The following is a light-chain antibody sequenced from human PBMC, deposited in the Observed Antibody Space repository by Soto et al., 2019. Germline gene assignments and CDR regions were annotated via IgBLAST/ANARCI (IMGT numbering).Light chain of an antibody. CDR3: CSYAGSSTWV. CDR1: SSDVGSYNL. CDR2: EGS. V-gene: IGLV2-23*01. J-gene: IGLJ3*02. Sequence: QSVLTQPASVSGSPGQSITISCTGTSSDVGSYNLVSWYQQHPGKAPKVMIYEGSKRPSGVSNRFSGSKSGNTASLTISGLQAEDEADYYCCSYAGSSTWVFGGGTKLTVL.